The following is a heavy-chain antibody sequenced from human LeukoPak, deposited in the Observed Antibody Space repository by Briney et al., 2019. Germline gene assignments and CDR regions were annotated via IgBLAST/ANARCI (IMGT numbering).Heavy chain of an antibody. Sequence: SETLSLTCTVSGGSISSYYWSWLRQPAGKGLEWIGRIYTSGSTNYNPSLKSRVTMSVDTSKNQFSLKLSSVTAADTAVYYCARGEDPYSSGWYLGWFDPWGQGTLVTVSS. J-gene: IGHJ5*02. D-gene: IGHD6-19*01. V-gene: IGHV4-4*07. CDR3: ARGEDPYSSGWYLGWFDP. CDR2: IYTSGST. CDR1: GGSISSYY.